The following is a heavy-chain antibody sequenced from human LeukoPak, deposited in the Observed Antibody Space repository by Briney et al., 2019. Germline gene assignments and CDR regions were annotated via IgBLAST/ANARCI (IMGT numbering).Heavy chain of an antibody. Sequence: PGGSLRLSCAASGFTFSSYSMNWVRQAPGKGLEWVSSISSSSSYIYYADSVKGRLTISRDNAKNSLYLQMNSLRAEDTAVYYCARDSSGWYWASGYYYYYYMDVWGKGTTVTVSS. CDR1: GFTFSSYS. CDR2: ISSSSSYI. V-gene: IGHV3-21*01. D-gene: IGHD6-19*01. J-gene: IGHJ6*03. CDR3: ARDSSGWYWASGYYYYYYMDV.